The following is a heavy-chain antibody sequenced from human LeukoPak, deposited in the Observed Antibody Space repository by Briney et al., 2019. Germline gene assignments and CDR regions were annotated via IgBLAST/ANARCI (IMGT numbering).Heavy chain of an antibody. CDR3: ARHFREDSSGRRLDY. Sequence: GESLKISCRGFANDWIGWVRQMPGKGREWMGMIWPGDSDTTYSPSFEGQVTISVDESTSTAYLQWSSLKASDAAMYYCARHFREDSSGRRLDYWGQGTLVTISS. J-gene: IGHJ4*02. CDR1: ANDW. D-gene: IGHD3-22*01. CDR2: IWPGDSDT. V-gene: IGHV5-51*01.